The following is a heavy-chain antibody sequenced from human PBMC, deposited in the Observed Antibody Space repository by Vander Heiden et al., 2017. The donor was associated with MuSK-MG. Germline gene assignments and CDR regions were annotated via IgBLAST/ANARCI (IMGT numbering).Heavy chain of an antibody. J-gene: IGHJ2*01. CDR3: AKGARQIWFHFDL. CDR1: GFTFSSYA. Sequence: EVQLLESGGGLVQPGGSLRLSCAASGFTFSSYAMSWRRQAPGKGREGVAAISGSGGRSYDADAVKGRFTISRDNAKNTMYLQMKRMRAEDTAVYYFAKGARQIWFHFDLGGRGTMVTVCS. D-gene: IGHD5-18*01. CDR2: ISGSGGRS. V-gene: IGHV3-23*01.